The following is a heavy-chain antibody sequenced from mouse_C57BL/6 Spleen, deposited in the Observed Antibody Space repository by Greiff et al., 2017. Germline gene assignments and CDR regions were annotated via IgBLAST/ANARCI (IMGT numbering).Heavy chain of an antibody. CDR3: ERSAKGTDY. CDR1: GYTFTSYW. D-gene: IGHD3-3*01. V-gene: IGHV1-64*01. Sequence: QVQLQQPGAELVKPGASVKLSCKASGYTFTSYWLHWVKQRPGQGLEWIGMIHPNSGSTNYNEKFKSKATLTVGKSSSTAYMQLSSLTSEDSAVYYCERSAKGTDYWGQGTTLTVSS. CDR2: IHPNSGST. J-gene: IGHJ2*01.